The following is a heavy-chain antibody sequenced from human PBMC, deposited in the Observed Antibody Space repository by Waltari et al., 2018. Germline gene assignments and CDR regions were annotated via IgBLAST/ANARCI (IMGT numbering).Heavy chain of an antibody. CDR2: IYSGGRT. J-gene: IGHJ4*02. CDR1: GFTVSSNY. D-gene: IGHD6-6*01. Sequence: EVQLVESGGGLIQPGGSLRLSCAASGFTVSSNYMSWVRQAPGKGLWWVSVIYSGGRTYYADSVKGRFTISRDNSKNTLYLQMNSLRAEDTAVYYCARYIVARLYYFDYWGQGTLVTVSS. CDR3: ARYIVARLYYFDY. V-gene: IGHV3-53*01.